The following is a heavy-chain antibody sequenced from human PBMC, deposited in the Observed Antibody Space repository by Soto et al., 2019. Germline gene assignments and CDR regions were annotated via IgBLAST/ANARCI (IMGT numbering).Heavy chain of an antibody. CDR1: GFIFSNYA. J-gene: IGHJ4*02. V-gene: IGHV3-23*01. D-gene: IGHD5-18*01. CDR3: VKERSGHSYADS. Sequence: EVQLLESGGGLVQPGGSLRLSCVASGFIFSNYAISWLRQGPGKGLEWVSAISGSGGSTYYADSVKGRFTISRDNSKNTFYLQMNSLRVEDSAVYYCVKERSGHSYADSWGQGTLVTVSS. CDR2: ISGSGGST.